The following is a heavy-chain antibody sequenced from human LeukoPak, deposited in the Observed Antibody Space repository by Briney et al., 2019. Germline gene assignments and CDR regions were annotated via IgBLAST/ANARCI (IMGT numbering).Heavy chain of an antibody. Sequence: SQTLSLTCVVSGDSVSSASSAWGWLRQSPSRGLEWLGRTYYRSQWINDYAVSVKGLITINPDTSKNQFSLQFNPVTPEDTAIYYCARNYRPDFDCWGQGTLVTVSS. CDR1: GDSVSSASSA. V-gene: IGHV6-1*01. J-gene: IGHJ4*02. CDR3: ARNYRPDFDC. CDR2: TYYRSQWIN. D-gene: IGHD1-7*01.